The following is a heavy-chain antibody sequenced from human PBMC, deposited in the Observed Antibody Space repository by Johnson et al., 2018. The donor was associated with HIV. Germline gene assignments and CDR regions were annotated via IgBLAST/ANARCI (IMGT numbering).Heavy chain of an antibody. CDR2: ISYDGSNK. CDR3: ARDSDSLYAFDI. CDR1: GFTFDDYA. D-gene: IGHD3-22*01. J-gene: IGHJ3*02. V-gene: IGHV3-30-3*01. Sequence: QVQLVESGGGLVQPGRSLRLSCAASGFTFDDYAMHWVRQAPGKGLEWVAVISYDGSNKYYADSVKGRFTISRDNSKNTLYLQMNSLRAEDTAVYYCARDSDSLYAFDIWGQGTMVTVSS.